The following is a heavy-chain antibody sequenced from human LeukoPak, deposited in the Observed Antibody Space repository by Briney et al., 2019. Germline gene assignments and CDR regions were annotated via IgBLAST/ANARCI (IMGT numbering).Heavy chain of an antibody. CDR2: IYHSGST. J-gene: IGHJ4*02. CDR3: ARGIWYVGPYYFDY. Sequence: SETLSLTCTVSGYSISSGYYWGWIRQPPGKGLEWIGSIYHSGSTYYNPSLKSRVTISVDTSKNQFSLKLSSVTAADTAVYYCARGIWYVGPYYFDYWGQGTLVTVSS. CDR1: GYSISSGYY. V-gene: IGHV4-38-2*02. D-gene: IGHD6-13*01.